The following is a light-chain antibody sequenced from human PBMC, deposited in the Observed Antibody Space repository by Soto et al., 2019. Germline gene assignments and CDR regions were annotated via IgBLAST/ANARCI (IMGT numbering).Light chain of an antibody. CDR2: GAS. V-gene: IGKV3-15*01. CDR3: QQYNNWPRT. Sequence: EIVMTQPPATLSVSPGESATLSCRASQSVSNNLAWYQQKPGQAPRLLMYGASTRATGIPARFSGSGSGTEFTLTISSLQSEDFAVYYCQQYNNWPRTFGQGTK. CDR1: QSVSNN. J-gene: IGKJ1*01.